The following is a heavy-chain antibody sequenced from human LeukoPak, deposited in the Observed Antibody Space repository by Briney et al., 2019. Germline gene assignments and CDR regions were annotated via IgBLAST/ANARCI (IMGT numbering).Heavy chain of an antibody. CDR1: GGSINTYF. V-gene: IGHV4-59*01. CDR3: ARGVTGGWYGDFQH. CDR2: IYYSGST. Sequence: SETLSLTCTVSGGSINTYFWSWIRQPPGKGLEWIGYIYYSGSTNYNPSLKSRVTISVDTSKNQFSLKLCSVTAADTAVYYCARGVTGGWYGDFQHWGQGTLVTVSS. D-gene: IGHD6-19*01. J-gene: IGHJ1*01.